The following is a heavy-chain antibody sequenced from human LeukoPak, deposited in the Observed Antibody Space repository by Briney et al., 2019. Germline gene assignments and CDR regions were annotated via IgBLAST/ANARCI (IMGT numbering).Heavy chain of an antibody. CDR1: GGTFSSYA. J-gene: IGHJ3*02. V-gene: IGHV1-69*05. CDR3: ARDRIVVVTAIPYAFDI. D-gene: IGHD2-21*02. CDR2: IIPIFGTA. Sequence: SVKVSCKASGGTFSSYAISWVRQAPGQGLEWMGRIIPIFGTANYAQKFQGRVTITTDESTGTAYMELSSLRSEDTAVYYCARDRIVVVTAIPYAFDIWGQGTTVTVSS.